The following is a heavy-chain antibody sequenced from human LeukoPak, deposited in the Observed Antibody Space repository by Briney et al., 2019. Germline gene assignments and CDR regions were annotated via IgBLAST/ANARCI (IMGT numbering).Heavy chain of an antibody. CDR1: GLTFKINS. J-gene: IGHJ3*02. CDR3: ARVGQGRAFDI. V-gene: IGHV3-21*01. Sequence: GGSLRLSCAAPGLTFKINSMSCVRQAPGKGLEWVSSIIGTSSHIYYADSVKGRFTISRDNAKNSLFLQMNNLIGEDTAVYYCARVGQGRAFDIWGQGTMVTVSS. CDR2: IIGTSSHI.